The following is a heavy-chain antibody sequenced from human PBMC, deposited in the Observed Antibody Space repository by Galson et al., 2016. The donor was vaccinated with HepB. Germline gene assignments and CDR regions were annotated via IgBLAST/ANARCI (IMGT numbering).Heavy chain of an antibody. CDR2: IDVGSGNT. V-gene: IGHV1-58*01. D-gene: IGHD3-22*01. Sequence: SVKVSCKASGFTFRDSVVQWVRQARGQRLEWIGWIDVGSGNTKCAQTLQERVTISRDMSTNTAYMELSRLRSEDTAVYYCAAGNYYDPSGFYRGLWFDPWGQGTLVTVSS. CDR1: GFTFRDSV. J-gene: IGHJ5*02. CDR3: AAGNYYDPSGFYRGLWFDP.